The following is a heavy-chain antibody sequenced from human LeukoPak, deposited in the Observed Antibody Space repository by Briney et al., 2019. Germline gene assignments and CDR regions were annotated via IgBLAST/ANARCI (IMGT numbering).Heavy chain of an antibody. CDR3: ARDRQWLVDH. CDR1: GDSISSYY. D-gene: IGHD6-19*01. Sequence: SETLSLTRTVPGDSISSYYWSWIRQPAGKGLEWIGRVYVTGSTNLNPALQSRGTMSVDTYKNQFSLKLTSVTAADTAVYYCARDRQWLVDHWGQGTLVTVSS. V-gene: IGHV4-4*07. J-gene: IGHJ5*02. CDR2: VYVTGST.